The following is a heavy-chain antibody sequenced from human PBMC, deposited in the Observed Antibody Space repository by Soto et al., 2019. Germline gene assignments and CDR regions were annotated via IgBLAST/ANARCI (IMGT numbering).Heavy chain of an antibody. V-gene: IGHV1-69*01. CDR2: IIPMFGTT. Sequence: QVQLVQSGAEVRKPGSSVKVSCKASGGTFSRYAIKWVRQAPGQGLEWMGGIIPMFGTTNYAQKFKGRVTITADESTSTVYMELNTLRSEDAALYYCARASIHGSSWYFWFDPWGQGTLVTVSS. CDR1: GGTFSRYA. CDR3: ARASIHGSSWYFWFDP. J-gene: IGHJ5*01. D-gene: IGHD6-13*01.